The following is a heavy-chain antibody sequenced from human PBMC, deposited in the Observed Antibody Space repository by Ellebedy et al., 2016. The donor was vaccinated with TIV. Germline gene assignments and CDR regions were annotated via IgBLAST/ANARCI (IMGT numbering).Heavy chain of an antibody. Sequence: GGSLRLXXVASGFTFRRHAMHWVRQAPGKGLDWVGVISSDGVNDYYGDSVKGRFTLSRDNSKSTLFLQMNSLRVGDTAVYYCAREGDNSLDHWGQGTLVTVSS. CDR1: GFTFRRHA. V-gene: IGHV3-30*04. D-gene: IGHD3-16*01. CDR2: ISSDGVND. J-gene: IGHJ4*02. CDR3: AREGDNSLDH.